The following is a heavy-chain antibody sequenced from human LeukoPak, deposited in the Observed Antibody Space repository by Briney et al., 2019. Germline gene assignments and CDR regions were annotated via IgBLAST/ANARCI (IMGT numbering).Heavy chain of an antibody. CDR2: ISPNSAGT. CDR3: AREGADGMDV. Sequence: GASVKVSCKTSGYWVIGYYMHWVRQAPGQGLSGTAWISPNSAGTNYAQKFQGRVTMTRDTSISTAYMELTRLRSDDTAVYYCAREGADGMDVWGQGTTVTVSS. D-gene: IGHD3-16*01. CDR1: GYWVIGYY. V-gene: IGHV1-2*02. J-gene: IGHJ6*02.